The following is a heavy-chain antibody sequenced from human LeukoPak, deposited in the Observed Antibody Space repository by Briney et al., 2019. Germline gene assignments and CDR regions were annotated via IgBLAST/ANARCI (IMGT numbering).Heavy chain of an antibody. D-gene: IGHD1-1*01. CDR1: GYSFTGHY. CDR2: INPRGMST. CDR3: ARDNSMHERGWWFDP. Sequence: ASVKVSCKSSGYSFTGHYMHRVRQAPGQGIEWMGVINPRGMSTIYAEKFQDRIIMTRDLSTTTDYMELSSLKSDDTAVYYCARDNSMHERGWWFDPWGQGTLVTVSS. J-gene: IGHJ5*02. V-gene: IGHV1-46*01.